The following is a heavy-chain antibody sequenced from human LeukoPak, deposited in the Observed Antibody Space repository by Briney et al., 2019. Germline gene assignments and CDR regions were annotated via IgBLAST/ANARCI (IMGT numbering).Heavy chain of an antibody. CDR1: GFTFSNYA. V-gene: IGHV3-23*01. D-gene: IGHD3-10*01. CDR3: ANRISGSSS. J-gene: IGHJ5*02. Sequence: GGSLRLSCAASGFTFSNYAMSWLRQAPGKGLDWVSPISCGGGNTDYADSVKGRSTIPSDNSNNTVFVQVNSLRAEDRGVYYRANRISGSSSWGQGTLVTVSS. CDR2: ISCGGGNT.